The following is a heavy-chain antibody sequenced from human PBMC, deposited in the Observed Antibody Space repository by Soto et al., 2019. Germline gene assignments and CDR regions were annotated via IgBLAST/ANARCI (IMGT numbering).Heavy chain of an antibody. CDR1: WFTFCSHA. Sequence: PGGSLILSCSAPWFTFCSHALRGVRQAPGEGLEWVSAISGSGGSTYYADSVKGRFTISRDNSKNTLYLQMNSLRAEDTAVYYCATDHGDYAEYYYYGMDVWGQGTTVTVSS. D-gene: IGHD4-17*01. CDR2: ISGSGGST. J-gene: IGHJ6*02. V-gene: IGHV3-23*01. CDR3: ATDHGDYAEYYYYGMDV.